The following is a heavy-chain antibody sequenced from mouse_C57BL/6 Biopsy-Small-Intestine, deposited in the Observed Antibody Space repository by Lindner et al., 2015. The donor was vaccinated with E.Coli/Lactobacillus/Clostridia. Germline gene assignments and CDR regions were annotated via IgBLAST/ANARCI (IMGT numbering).Heavy chain of an antibody. CDR1: GDTFNNHA. J-gene: IGHJ4*01. V-gene: IGHV1S61*01. Sequence: SVKVSCKTSGDTFNNHAITWVRQAPGQGLEWMGQIIPVLGIADYAQKFQGRVTITADKSARTAFMELSSLTSDDTAIYYCGFLTSDYYYAMDVWGQGTTVTVSS. D-gene: IGHD2-13*01. CDR2: IIPVLGIA. CDR3: GFLTSDYYYAMDV.